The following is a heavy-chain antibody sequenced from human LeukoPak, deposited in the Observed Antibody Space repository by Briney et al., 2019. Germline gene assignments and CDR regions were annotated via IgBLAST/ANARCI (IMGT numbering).Heavy chain of an antibody. CDR3: AGQYDFWSGSGQKNWFDP. CDR2: IYYSGST. V-gene: IGHV4-39*01. D-gene: IGHD3-3*01. J-gene: IGHJ5*02. CDR1: GGSISSSSYY. Sequence: SETLSLTCTVSGGSISSSSYYWGWIRQPPGKGLEWIGSIYYSGSTYYTTSLKSRVPISVDTSKNQFSLKLSSVTAADTAVYYCAGQYDFWSGSGQKNWFDPWGQGTLVTVSS.